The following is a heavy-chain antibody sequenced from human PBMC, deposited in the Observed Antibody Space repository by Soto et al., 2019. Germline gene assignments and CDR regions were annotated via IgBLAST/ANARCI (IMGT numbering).Heavy chain of an antibody. V-gene: IGHV1-69*06. Sequence: SVKVSCKASGGTFSSYAISWVRQAPGQGLEWMGGIIPIFGTANYAQKFQGRVTMTWDKSTSTAYMELTSLISEDTAVYYCARPPGYISDWYYFDLCGQGTLVIVSA. CDR2: IIPIFGTA. CDR1: GGTFSSYA. D-gene: IGHD3-9*01. CDR3: ARPPGYISDWYYFDL. J-gene: IGHJ4*02.